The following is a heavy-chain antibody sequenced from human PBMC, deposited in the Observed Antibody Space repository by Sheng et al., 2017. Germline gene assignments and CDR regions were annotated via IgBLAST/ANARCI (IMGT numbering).Heavy chain of an antibody. J-gene: IGHJ4*02. CDR2: IYAGGNT. V-gene: IGHV3-53*01. D-gene: IGHD3-10*01. CDR1: GFTVSTDY. CDR3: ARDHGSGSEYNIGFDK. Sequence: EVQLVQVWRRLGSSPGGSLRLSCAASGFTVSTDYMTWVRQAPAKGLEWVSVIYAGGNTYYADSVKGRFTISRDNSKNTLYLQMNSLRADDTAVYYCARDHGSGSEYNIGFDKWCQGTLVTVSS.